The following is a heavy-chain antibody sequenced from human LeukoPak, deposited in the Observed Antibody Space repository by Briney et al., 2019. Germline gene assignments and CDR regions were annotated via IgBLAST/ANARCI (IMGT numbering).Heavy chain of an antibody. CDR1: GGSISSSSYY. Sequence: SSETLSLTCTVSGGSISSSSYYWGWIRQPPGKGLEWIGSIYYSGSTYYNPSLRSRVTISVDTSKNQFSLKLSSVTAADTAVYYCARHRGGIFDYWGQGTLVTVSS. CDR3: ARHRGGIFDY. CDR2: IYYSGST. D-gene: IGHD3-10*01. V-gene: IGHV4-39*01. J-gene: IGHJ4*02.